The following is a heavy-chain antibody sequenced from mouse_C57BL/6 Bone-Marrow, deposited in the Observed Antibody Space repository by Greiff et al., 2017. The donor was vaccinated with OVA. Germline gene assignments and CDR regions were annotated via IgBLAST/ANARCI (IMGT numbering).Heavy chain of an antibody. J-gene: IGHJ2*01. CDR2: IYPSDSET. CDR1: GYTFTSYW. V-gene: IGHV1-61*01. CDR3: ARRYYGSPFDY. D-gene: IGHD1-1*01. Sequence: QVQLQQPGAELVRPGSSVKLSCKASGYTFTSYWMDWVKQRPGQGLEWIGNIYPSDSETHYNQKFKDKATLTVDKYSSTAYMQLTSLTSEDSAVYYCARRYYGSPFDYWGQGTTLTVSS.